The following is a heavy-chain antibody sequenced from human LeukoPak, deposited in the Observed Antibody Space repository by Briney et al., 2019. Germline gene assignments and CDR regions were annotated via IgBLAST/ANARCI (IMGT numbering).Heavy chain of an antibody. J-gene: IGHJ6*03. CDR1: GGSISSYY. CDR3: ARDQGYSYDYSYYYYYMDV. V-gene: IGHV4-59*01. Sequence: PSETLSLTCTVSGGSISSYYWSWIRQPPGKGLEWIGYIYYSGSTNYNPSLKSRVTISVDTSKNQFSLKLSSVTAADTAVYYCARDQGYSYDYSYYYYYMDVWGKGTTVTVSS. CDR2: IYYSGST. D-gene: IGHD5-18*01.